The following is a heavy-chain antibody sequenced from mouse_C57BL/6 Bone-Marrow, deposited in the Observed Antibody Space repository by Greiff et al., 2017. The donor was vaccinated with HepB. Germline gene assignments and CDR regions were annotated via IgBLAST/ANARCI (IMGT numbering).Heavy chain of an antibody. J-gene: IGHJ4*01. D-gene: IGHD3-1*01. Sequence: VQLKESGAELVKPGASVKISCKASGYAFSSYWMNWVKQRPGKGLEWIGQIYPGDGDTNYNGKFKGKATLTADKSSSTAYMQLSSLTSEDSAVYFCARRGLLYAMDYWGQGTSVTVSS. CDR3: ARRGLLYAMDY. V-gene: IGHV1-80*01. CDR2: IYPGDGDT. CDR1: GYAFSSYW.